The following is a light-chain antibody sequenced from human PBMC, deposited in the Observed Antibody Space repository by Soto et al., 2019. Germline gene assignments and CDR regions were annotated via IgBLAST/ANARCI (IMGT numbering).Light chain of an antibody. V-gene: IGKV3-20*01. CDR2: GVS. J-gene: IGKJ1*01. Sequence: EIVLTQSPGTLSLSPGERATLPCRASQRFSGTSLAWYQQKPGQPPRLPIYGVSNRATGIPDRFSGSGSGTDFTLTISRLEPEDFAVYYCHQYDNSLWTFGQGTKVEIK. CDR1: QRFSGTS. CDR3: HQYDNSLWT.